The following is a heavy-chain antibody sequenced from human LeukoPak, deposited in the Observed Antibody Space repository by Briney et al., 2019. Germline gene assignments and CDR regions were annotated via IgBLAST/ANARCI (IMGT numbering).Heavy chain of an antibody. J-gene: IGHJ4*02. CDR2: INPNSGGT. V-gene: IGHV1-2*02. D-gene: IGHD2-2*01. Sequence: ASVKVSCKASGYTFTGYYMHWVRQAPEQGLEWMGWINPNSGGTNYAQKFQGRVTMTRDTSISTAYMELSRLRSDDTAVYYCAMNAGYCSSTSCYVYFDYWGQGTLVTVSS. CDR1: GYTFTGYY. CDR3: AMNAGYCSSTSCYVYFDY.